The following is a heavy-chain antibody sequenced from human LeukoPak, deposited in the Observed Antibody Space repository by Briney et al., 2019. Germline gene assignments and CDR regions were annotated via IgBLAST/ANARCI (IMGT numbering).Heavy chain of an antibody. D-gene: IGHD1-26*01. CDR2: INPNSGGT. CDR3: ARDLERSYRSGTDY. J-gene: IGHJ4*02. CDR1: GYTFTGYY. Sequence: ASVKVSCKASGYTFTGYYMHWVRQAPGQGLEWMGWINPNSGGTNYAQKFQGRVTMTRDTSISTAYMELSRLRSDDTAVYYCARDLERSYRSGTDYWGQGTLVTVSS. V-gene: IGHV1-2*02.